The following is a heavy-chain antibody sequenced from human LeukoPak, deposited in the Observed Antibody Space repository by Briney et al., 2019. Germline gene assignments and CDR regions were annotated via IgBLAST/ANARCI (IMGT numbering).Heavy chain of an antibody. Sequence: GGSLRLSCAASGFTVSSNYMSWVRQAPGKGLEWVSVIYSGGSTYYANSVKGRFTISRDNSKNTLYLQMNSLRAEDTAVYYSARDNAVPGRGYYFDYWGQGTLVTVSS. CDR2: IYSGGST. CDR3: ARDNAVPGRGYYFDY. V-gene: IGHV3-53*01. D-gene: IGHD6-19*01. CDR1: GFTVSSNY. J-gene: IGHJ4*02.